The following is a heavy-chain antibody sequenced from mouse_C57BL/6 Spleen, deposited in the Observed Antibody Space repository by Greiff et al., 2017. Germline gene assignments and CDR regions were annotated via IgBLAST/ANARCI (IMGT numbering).Heavy chain of an antibody. Sequence: QVQLKQPGAELVKPGASVKLSCKASGYTFTSYWMQWVKQRPGQGLEWIGEIDPSDSYTNYNQKFKGKATLTVDTSSSTAYMQLSSLTSEDSAVYYCARREVYDYDRYYFDYWGQGTTLTVSS. D-gene: IGHD2-4*01. CDR2: IDPSDSYT. CDR3: ARREVYDYDRYYFDY. V-gene: IGHV1-50*01. J-gene: IGHJ2*01. CDR1: GYTFTSYW.